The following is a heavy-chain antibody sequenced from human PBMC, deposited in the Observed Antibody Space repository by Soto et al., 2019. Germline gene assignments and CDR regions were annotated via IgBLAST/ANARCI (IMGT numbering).Heavy chain of an antibody. V-gene: IGHV4-34*01. Sequence: SETLSLTCTVSGGSVSSGYYWSWIRQPPGKGLEWIGEINHSGSTNYNPSLKSRVTISVDTSKNQFSLKLSSVTAADTAVYYCARVSNPRNWFDPWGQGTLVTVSS. CDR1: GGSVSSGYY. CDR2: INHSGST. J-gene: IGHJ5*02. CDR3: ARVSNPRNWFDP.